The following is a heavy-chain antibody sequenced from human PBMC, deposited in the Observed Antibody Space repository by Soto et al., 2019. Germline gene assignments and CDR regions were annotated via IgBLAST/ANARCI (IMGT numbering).Heavy chain of an antibody. CDR2: FDPEDGET. J-gene: IGHJ4*02. V-gene: IGHV1-24*01. D-gene: IGHD3-3*01. Sequence: ASVKVSCKVSGYTLTELSMHWVRQAPGKVLEWMGGFDPEDGETIYAQKFQGRVTMTEDTSTDTAYIELSSLRSEDTAVYYCATGRQYYDFWSGYLPDYWGQGTLVTVYS. CDR3: ATGRQYYDFWSGYLPDY. CDR1: GYTLTELS.